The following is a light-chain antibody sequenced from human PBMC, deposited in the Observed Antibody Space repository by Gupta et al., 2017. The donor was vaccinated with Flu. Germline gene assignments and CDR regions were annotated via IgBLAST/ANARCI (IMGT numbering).Light chain of an antibody. CDR2: DVT. J-gene: IGLJ3*02. CDR1: CRDVGGYIY. V-gene: IGLV2-11*01. Sequence: QTSLTQPRSVSGPPGQPVTLSCAVTCRDVGGYIYVSWYQQHPGQAPKLMIYDVTKRPSGVPERFSGSKSGNTASLTISGLQGEDEADYYCRSDAGDYSFGVFGGGTKLTVL. CDR3: RSDAGDYSFGV.